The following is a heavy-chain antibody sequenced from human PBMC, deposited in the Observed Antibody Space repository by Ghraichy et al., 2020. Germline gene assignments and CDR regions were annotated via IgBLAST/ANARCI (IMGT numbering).Heavy chain of an antibody. CDR2: ISSSSNNI. CDR3: ARGSPGAAMVSYYGMDV. V-gene: IGHV3-21*01. CDR1: GFTFSSYS. D-gene: IGHD5-18*01. Sequence: GESLRLSCAASGFTFSSYSINWVRQAPGKGLEWVSSISSSSNNIYYADSVKGRFTISRDNANNSLYLHMNRLRAEDTAVYFCARGSPGAAMVSYYGMDVWGQGTTVTVSS. J-gene: IGHJ6*02.